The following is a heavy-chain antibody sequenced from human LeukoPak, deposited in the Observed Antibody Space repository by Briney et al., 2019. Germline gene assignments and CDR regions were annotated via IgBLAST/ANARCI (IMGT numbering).Heavy chain of an antibody. V-gene: IGHV4-34*01. Sequence: SETLSLTCAVYGGSFSGYYWSWIRQPPGKGLEWIGEINHSGSTYYNPSLKSRVTISIDTSKSQFSLNLSSVTAADTAVYYCARYCSSTTCSGPFGYWGQGTLVTVSS. CDR2: INHSGST. D-gene: IGHD2-2*01. CDR1: GGSFSGYY. CDR3: ARYCSSTTCSGPFGY. J-gene: IGHJ4*02.